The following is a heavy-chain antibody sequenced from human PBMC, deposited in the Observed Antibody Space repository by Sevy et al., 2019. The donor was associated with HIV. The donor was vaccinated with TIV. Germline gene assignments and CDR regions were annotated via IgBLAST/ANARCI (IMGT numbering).Heavy chain of an antibody. CDR1: EFTFSSYA. CDR2: MSGSGGST. D-gene: IGHD6-13*01. J-gene: IGHJ6*02. CDR3: AKGDSTFYGLDV. Sequence: GGSLRLSCAASEFTFSSYAMSWVRQAPGKGLEWVSAMSGSGGSTYYADSLKGRFTIFRDNSKNTLYLQMNSLRAEDTAVYYCAKGDSTFYGLDVWGQGTTVTVSS. V-gene: IGHV3-23*01.